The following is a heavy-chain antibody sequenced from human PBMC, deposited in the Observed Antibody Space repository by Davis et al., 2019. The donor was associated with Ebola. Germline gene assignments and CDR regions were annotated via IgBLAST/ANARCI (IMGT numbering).Heavy chain of an antibody. Sequence: LRPSCTVSGGSISSGGYYWSWIRQHPGKGLEWIGYIYYSGSTYYNPSLKSRFTISVDTSNNHFSLKLSSVTAADTAVYYCARGREVPYYIPFDYWGQGTLVTVSS. J-gene: IGHJ4*02. CDR1: GGSISSGGYY. V-gene: IGHV4-31*02. CDR3: ARGREVPYYIPFDY. CDR2: IYYSGST. D-gene: IGHD1-26*01.